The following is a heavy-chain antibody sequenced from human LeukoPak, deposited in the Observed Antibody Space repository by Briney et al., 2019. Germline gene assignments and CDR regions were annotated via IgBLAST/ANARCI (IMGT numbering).Heavy chain of an antibody. J-gene: IGHJ4*02. V-gene: IGHV1-2*02. CDR2: INPNSGGT. Sequence: ASVKVSCKASGYTFTGYYMHWVRQAPGQGLEWMGWINPNSGGTNYAQKFQDRVTMTRDTSISTAYMELSRLRSDDTAVYYCAREKAAADPYHFDYWGQGTLVTVSS. D-gene: IGHD6-13*01. CDR1: GYTFTGYY. CDR3: AREKAAADPYHFDY.